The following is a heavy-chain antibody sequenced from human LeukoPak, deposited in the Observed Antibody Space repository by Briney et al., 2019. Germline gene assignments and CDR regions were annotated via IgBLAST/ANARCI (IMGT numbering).Heavy chain of an antibody. D-gene: IGHD3-16*01. V-gene: IGHV4-34*01. Sequence: PSETLSLTCAVYGVSFSGYYWSWIRQPPGKGLEWLGEINHSGSTNYNPSLKSRITISVDTSKNQFSLKLISVTAADTAVYYCAREDYDYVWGTPRGDFDLWGRGTLVTVSS. CDR1: GVSFSGYY. J-gene: IGHJ2*01. CDR2: INHSGST. CDR3: AREDYDYVWGTPRGDFDL.